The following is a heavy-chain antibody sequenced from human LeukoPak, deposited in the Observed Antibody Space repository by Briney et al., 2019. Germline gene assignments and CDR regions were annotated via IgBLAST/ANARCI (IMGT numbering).Heavy chain of an antibody. V-gene: IGHV3-23*01. J-gene: IGHJ5*02. D-gene: IGHD6-19*01. CDR2: LSRGGETR. CDR3: AKGYIWDSSGFQGFDP. CDR1: GFPFNMFA. Sequence: GGSLRLSYTGSGFPFNMFAMNWVRQAPGQGLEWVSGLSRGGETRKYADSVKGRFTVSRDASKNMVFLQMNDLRPEDTAVYYCAKGYIWDSSGFQGFDPWGQGTLVTVSS.